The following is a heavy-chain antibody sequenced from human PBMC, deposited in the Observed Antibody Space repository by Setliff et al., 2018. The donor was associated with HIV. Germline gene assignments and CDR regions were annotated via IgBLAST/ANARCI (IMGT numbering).Heavy chain of an antibody. D-gene: IGHD6-25*01. CDR2: IYYSGST. CDR3: ARKNRGAPAPFDY. CDR1: GGSISSSSYY. V-gene: IGHV4-39*01. J-gene: IGHJ4*02. Sequence: SETLSLTCTVSGGSISSSSYYWGWIRQPPGKGLEWIGSIYYSGSTYHNPSLKSRVTISVDTSKNQFSLKLSSVTAADTAVYYCARKNRGAPAPFDYWGQGTLVTVSS.